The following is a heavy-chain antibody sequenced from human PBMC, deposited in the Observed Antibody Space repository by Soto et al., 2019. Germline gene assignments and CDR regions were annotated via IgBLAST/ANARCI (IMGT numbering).Heavy chain of an antibody. V-gene: IGHV1-18*01. D-gene: IGHD3-10*01. J-gene: IGHJ5*02. CDR3: ARGVGSGSYYNQYNWFDP. CDR2: ISAYNGNT. Sequence: GASVKVSCKASGYTFTSYGISWVRQAPGQGLEWMGWISAYNGNTHYAQKLQGRVTMTTDTSTSTAYMELRSLRSDDTAVYYCARGVGSGSYYNQYNWFDPWGQGTLVTVSS. CDR1: GYTFTSYG.